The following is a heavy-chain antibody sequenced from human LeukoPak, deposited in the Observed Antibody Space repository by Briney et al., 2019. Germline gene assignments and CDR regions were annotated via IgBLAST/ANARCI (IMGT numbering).Heavy chain of an antibody. CDR3: ANLPSVDTAFHFDY. J-gene: IGHJ4*02. Sequence: SETLSLTCTVSGGSISSSGYYWGWIRQPPGKGLEWIGSIYYSGSTYYNPSLKSRVTISVDTSKNQFSLRLISVTAADTAVYYCANLPSVDTAFHFDYWGQGTLVTVSS. CDR2: IYYSGST. CDR1: GGSISSSGYY. V-gene: IGHV4-39*01. D-gene: IGHD5-18*01.